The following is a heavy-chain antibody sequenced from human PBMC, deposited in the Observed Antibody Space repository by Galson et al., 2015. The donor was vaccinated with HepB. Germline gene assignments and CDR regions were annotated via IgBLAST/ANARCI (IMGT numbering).Heavy chain of an antibody. J-gene: IGHJ4*02. CDR3: TTTRSGRDFDY. V-gene: IGHV3-33*01. CDR1: GFTFSDYG. Sequence: SLRLSCAASGFTFSDYGMHWVRQAPGKGLEWVAIIWLDGTNIRYADSVKGRFTISRDTSKNTLYLQMNSLRAEDTAVYYCTTTRSGRDFDYWGQGTLVTVSS. CDR2: IWLDGTNI.